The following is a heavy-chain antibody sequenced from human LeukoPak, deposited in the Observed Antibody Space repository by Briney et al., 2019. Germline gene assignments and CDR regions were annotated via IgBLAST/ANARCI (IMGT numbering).Heavy chain of an antibody. Sequence: SETLSLTCAVSGASISSNSYYWGWIRQPPGKGLEWIGYIYYSGSTYYNPSLKSRVIISVDTSNNQFSLKLSSVTAADTAVYYCARAGDKLLNWFDPWGQGTLVTVSS. D-gene: IGHD1-1*01. CDR2: IYYSGST. CDR1: GASISSNSYY. J-gene: IGHJ5*02. V-gene: IGHV4-30-4*08. CDR3: ARAGDKLLNWFDP.